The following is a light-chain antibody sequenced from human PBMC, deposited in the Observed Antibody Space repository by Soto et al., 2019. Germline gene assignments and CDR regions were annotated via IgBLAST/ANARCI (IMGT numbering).Light chain of an antibody. CDR2: KAS. Sequence: DLQMPQSPSTLSASVGDRVTITCRASQSISSWLAWYQQKPGKAPNLLIYKASTLQSGVPSSFSGGGSGTEFTLTISSLQPDDFPTYYCQQYSIYSRTFGQGTKVEVK. CDR1: QSISSW. V-gene: IGKV1-5*03. CDR3: QQYSIYSRT. J-gene: IGKJ1*01.